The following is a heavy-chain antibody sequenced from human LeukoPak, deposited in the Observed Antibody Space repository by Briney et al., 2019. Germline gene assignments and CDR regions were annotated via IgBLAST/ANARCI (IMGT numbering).Heavy chain of an antibody. D-gene: IGHD3-22*01. CDR3: ARDQDSSGYADY. CDR2: IYYSGST. J-gene: IGHJ4*02. Sequence: SETLFLTCTVSGGSISSGGYYWSWIRQHPGKGLEWIGYIYYSGSTYYNPSLKSRVTISVDTSKNQFPLKLSSVTAADTAVYYCARDQDSSGYADYWGQGTLVTVSS. V-gene: IGHV4-31*03. CDR1: GGSISSGGYY.